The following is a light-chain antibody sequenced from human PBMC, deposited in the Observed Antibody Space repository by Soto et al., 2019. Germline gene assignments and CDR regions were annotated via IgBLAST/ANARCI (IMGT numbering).Light chain of an antibody. CDR1: QSVSSN. Sequence: ELVMTQSPATLSVSPGERATLSCRASQSVSSNLAWYQQKPGQAPRLLIYGASTRATGIPARFSGSGSGTEFTLTTILLQSEDFAVYYCQQYNNWPLTFGGGTKVEIK. V-gene: IGKV3-15*01. J-gene: IGKJ4*01. CDR3: QQYNNWPLT. CDR2: GAS.